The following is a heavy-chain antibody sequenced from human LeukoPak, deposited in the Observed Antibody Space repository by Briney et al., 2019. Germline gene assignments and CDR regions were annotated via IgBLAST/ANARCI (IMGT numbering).Heavy chain of an antibody. V-gene: IGHV3-7*05. J-gene: IGHJ3*02. D-gene: IGHD3/OR15-3a*01. CDR3: ARGGDDGDWVTPLWTFDI. CDR2: LKQDGSEK. CDR1: GFTSSSYD. Sequence: GGSLRLSCAASGFTSSSYDMHWVRQAPGKGLEWVANLKQDGSEKYYVVSVKGRFTISRDTARNSLYLQMNSLRAEDTAVYYCARGGDDGDWVTPLWTFDIWGQGTMVTVSS.